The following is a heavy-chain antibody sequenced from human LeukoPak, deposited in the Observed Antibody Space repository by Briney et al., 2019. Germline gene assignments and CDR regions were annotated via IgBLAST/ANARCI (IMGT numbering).Heavy chain of an antibody. CDR1: GFTFDDYA. CDR2: ISWNSGSI. V-gene: IGHV3-9*01. D-gene: IGHD2/OR15-2a*01. Sequence: PGGSLRLSCAASGFTFDDYAMHWVRQAPGKGLEWVSGISWNSGSIGYADSVKGRFTISRDNAKNSLYLQINSLRAEDTAVYYCARDPNSKIGAFDLWGQGTMVTVSS. CDR3: ARDPNSKIGAFDL. J-gene: IGHJ3*01.